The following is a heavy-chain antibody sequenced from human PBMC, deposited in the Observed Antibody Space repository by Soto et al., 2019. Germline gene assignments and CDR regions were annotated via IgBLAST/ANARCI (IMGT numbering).Heavy chain of an antibody. V-gene: IGHV3-66*01. CDR3: AREKGWYSSSSTVYFFDY. J-gene: IGHJ4*02. CDR2: IYSGGST. Sequence: GGSLRLSCAASGFTVSSNYMSWVRQAPGKGLEWVSVIYSGGSTYYADSVKGRFTISRDNSKNTLYLQMNSLRAEDTAVYYCAREKGWYSSSSTVYFFDYWGQGTLVTVSS. CDR1: GFTVSSNY. D-gene: IGHD6-6*01.